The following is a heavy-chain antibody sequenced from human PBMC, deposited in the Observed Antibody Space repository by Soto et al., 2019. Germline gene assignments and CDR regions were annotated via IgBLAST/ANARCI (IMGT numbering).Heavy chain of an antibody. CDR1: GFTFSSYS. V-gene: IGHV3-21*01. J-gene: IGHJ4*02. Sequence: GGSLRLSCAASGFTFSSYSMNWVRQAPGKGLEWVSSISSSSSYIYYADSVKGRFTISRDNAKNSLYLQMNSLRAEDTAVYYCARDRPLAGATRRPFDYWGQGTLVTVSS. CDR3: ARDRPLAGATRRPFDY. D-gene: IGHD1-26*01. CDR2: ISSSSSYI.